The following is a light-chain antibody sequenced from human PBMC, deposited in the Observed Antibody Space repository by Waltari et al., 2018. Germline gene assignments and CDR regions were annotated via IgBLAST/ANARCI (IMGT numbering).Light chain of an antibody. CDR3: SSYAGNDLVI. V-gene: IGLV2-14*01. CDR2: EVP. J-gene: IGLJ2*01. Sequence: QSALTQPASVSGSPGQSITISCTGTNSDVGSYNYVSWYQQHPGKAPKLMIYEVPNRPSGLSNRFSGSKSGNTASLTITELQAEDEADYYCSSYAGNDLVIFGGGTKLTVL. CDR1: NSDVGSYNY.